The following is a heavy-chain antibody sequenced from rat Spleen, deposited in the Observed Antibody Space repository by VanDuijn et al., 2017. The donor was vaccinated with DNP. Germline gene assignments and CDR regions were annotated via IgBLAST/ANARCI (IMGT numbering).Heavy chain of an antibody. V-gene: IGHV3-3*01. CDR3: AIQLGVFDY. CDR2: INGAGNT. Sequence: EVQLQESGPGLVKPSQSLSLTCSVTGYSITSKYWGWIRKFPGNQLEWMGYINGAGNTNYNPSLKSRISITRDTSNNHFFLQVNSVTTEDSATYYCAIQLGVFDYWGQGVLVTVSS. J-gene: IGHJ2*01. D-gene: IGHD5-1*01. CDR1: GYSITSKY.